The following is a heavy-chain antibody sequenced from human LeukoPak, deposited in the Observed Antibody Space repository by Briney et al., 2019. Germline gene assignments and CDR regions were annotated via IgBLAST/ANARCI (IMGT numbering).Heavy chain of an antibody. D-gene: IGHD3-22*01. Sequence: ASVKVSCKVSGYTLTELSMHWVRQAPGKGLEWMGGFDPEDGETIYAQKFQGRVTMTEDTSTDTAYMELSSLRSEDTAVYYCATTINYYDSSGYFFDYWGQGTLVTVSS. CDR3: ATTINYYDSSGYFFDY. J-gene: IGHJ4*02. CDR2: FDPEDGET. V-gene: IGHV1-24*01. CDR1: GYTLTELS.